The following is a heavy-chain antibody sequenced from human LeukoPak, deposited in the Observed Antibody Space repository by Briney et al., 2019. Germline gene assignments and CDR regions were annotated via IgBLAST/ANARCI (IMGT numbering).Heavy chain of an antibody. CDR3: AREDIVVVPTAANWFDP. J-gene: IGHJ5*02. D-gene: IGHD2-2*01. V-gene: IGHV3-30-3*01. CDR2: ISSDGINK. CDR1: GFTFSSYA. Sequence: GGSLRLSCAASGFTFSSYAMHWVRQAPGKGLDWVAVISSDGINKFYADSVKGRFTISRDNSKNTLYLQMNSLRPEDTAVYYCAREDIVVVPTAANWFDPWGQGTLVTVSS.